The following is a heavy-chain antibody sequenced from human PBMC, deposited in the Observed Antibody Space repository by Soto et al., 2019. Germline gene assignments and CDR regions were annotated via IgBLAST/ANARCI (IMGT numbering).Heavy chain of an antibody. D-gene: IGHD3-16*01. V-gene: IGHV3-11*01. CDR1: GFTFSDYY. CDR2: ISSSGSTI. Sequence: GESLKISCAASGFTFSDYYMSWIRQAPGKGLEWVSYISSSGSTIYYADSVKGRFTISRDNAKNSLYLQMNSLRAEDTAVYYCARALDMITFGGVPDYWGQGTLVTVSS. CDR3: ARALDMITFGGVPDY. J-gene: IGHJ4*02.